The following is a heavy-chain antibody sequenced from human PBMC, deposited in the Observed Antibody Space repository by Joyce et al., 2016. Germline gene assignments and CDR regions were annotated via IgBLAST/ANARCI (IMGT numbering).Heavy chain of an antibody. CDR3: ARDFGDS. J-gene: IGHJ4*02. Sequence: QVQLVQSGAEVKKPGASVTVSCKASGYIFFSYYIHWVRQAPGHGLEWMGWINPNTGGTYFAQKFQGRVTMTTDTSINTAYMELNRLRSDDTGIYYCARDFGDSWGQGTLVTVSS. CDR1: GYIFFSYY. D-gene: IGHD3-16*01. V-gene: IGHV1-2*02. CDR2: INPNTGGT.